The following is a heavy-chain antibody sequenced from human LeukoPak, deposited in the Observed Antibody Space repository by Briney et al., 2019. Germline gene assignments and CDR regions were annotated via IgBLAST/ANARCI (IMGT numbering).Heavy chain of an antibody. Sequence: GGSLRLSCAASGLTVSSNYMSWVRQAPGKGLEWVSVTYNGGSTFYADSVKGRFTISRDNSKNTLYLQMNSLRAEDTAVYYCARVRLSSGYYQVFDYWGQGTLVTVSS. CDR3: ARVRLSSGYYQVFDY. CDR1: GLTVSSNY. CDR2: TYNGGST. V-gene: IGHV3-53*01. D-gene: IGHD3-22*01. J-gene: IGHJ4*02.